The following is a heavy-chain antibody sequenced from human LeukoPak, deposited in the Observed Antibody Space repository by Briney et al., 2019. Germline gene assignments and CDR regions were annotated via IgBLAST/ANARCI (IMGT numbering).Heavy chain of an antibody. CDR1: GFTFSTYA. V-gene: IGHV3-30*09. Sequence: GRSLRLSCATSGFTFSTYAMVWVRQAPGKGLEWVALVSHDGSNKHYADSVKGRFAISRDNSKDTLFLQMNSLRAEDTAIYYCASAYCTRSTCYAPGYWGQGTLVTVSS. J-gene: IGHJ4*02. D-gene: IGHD2-2*01. CDR3: ASAYCTRSTCYAPGY. CDR2: VSHDGSNK.